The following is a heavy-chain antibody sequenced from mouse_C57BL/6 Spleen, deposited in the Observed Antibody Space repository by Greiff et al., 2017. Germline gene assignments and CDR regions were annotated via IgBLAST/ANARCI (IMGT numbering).Heavy chain of an antibody. J-gene: IGHJ4*01. V-gene: IGHV1-53*01. CDR1: GYTFTSYW. D-gene: IGHD1-2*01. CDR2: INPSSGGT. Sequence: HVQLQLPWTELVKPGASVKLSCKASGYTFTSYWMHWVKQRPGQGLEWIGNINPSSGGTNYNEKFKSKATLTVDKSSSTAYMQLSSLTSEDSAVYYCARSGYYGIDAMDYGGQGTSVTVSS. CDR3: ARSGYYGIDAMDY.